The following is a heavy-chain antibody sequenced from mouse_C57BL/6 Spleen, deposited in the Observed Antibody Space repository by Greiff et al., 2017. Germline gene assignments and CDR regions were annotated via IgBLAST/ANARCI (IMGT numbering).Heavy chain of an antibody. J-gene: IGHJ3*01. V-gene: IGHV1-26*01. CDR1: GYTFTDYY. CDR3: ATGFAY. Sequence: EVQLQQSGPELVKPGASVKISCKASGYTFTDYYMNWVKQSPGKSLEWIGDINPNNGGTSYNQKFKGKATLTVDKSSSTAYMELRSLTSEDSAVYYCATGFAYWGQGTLVTVSA. CDR2: INPNNGGT.